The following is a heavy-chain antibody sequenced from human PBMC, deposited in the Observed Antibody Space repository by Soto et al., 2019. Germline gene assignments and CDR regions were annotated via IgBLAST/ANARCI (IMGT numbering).Heavy chain of an antibody. CDR2: IIPIFGTA. V-gene: IGHV1-69*13. J-gene: IGHJ4*02. D-gene: IGHD6-13*01. CDR1: GGTCSSYA. CDR3: ARGIAANTYYFDY. Sequence: SLKVSCKGSGGTCSSYAISWVRQAPGQGLEWMGGIIPIFGTANYAQKFQGRVTITADESTSTAYMELSSLRSEDTAVYYCARGIAANTYYFDYWGQGTLVTVSS.